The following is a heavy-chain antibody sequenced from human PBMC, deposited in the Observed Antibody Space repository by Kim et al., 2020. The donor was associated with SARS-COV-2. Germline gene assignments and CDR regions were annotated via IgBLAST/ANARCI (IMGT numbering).Heavy chain of an antibody. J-gene: IGHJ3*02. D-gene: IGHD3-10*01. CDR2: T. Sequence: TNHAGSVKGRCNISRENSKNTLYLQLNSLRAEDTAVYYCAKFVEEEAFDIRGQGTMVTVSS. V-gene: IGHV3-23*01. CDR3: AKFVEEEAFDI.